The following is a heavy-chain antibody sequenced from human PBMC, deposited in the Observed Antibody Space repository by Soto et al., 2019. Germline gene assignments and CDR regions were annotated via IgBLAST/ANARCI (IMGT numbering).Heavy chain of an antibody. J-gene: IGHJ4*02. Sequence: VASVKVSCKASGYTFTDYFIHWVRQAPGQGLEWMGCINPYSGGTNSAQNFQGRVTMTRDTSISTAYMELTSLRSDDTAVYYCVRDLTYPFYLDSWGQGTLVTVSS. CDR2: INPYSGGT. CDR1: GYTFTDYF. CDR3: VRDLTYPFYLDS. V-gene: IGHV1-2*02.